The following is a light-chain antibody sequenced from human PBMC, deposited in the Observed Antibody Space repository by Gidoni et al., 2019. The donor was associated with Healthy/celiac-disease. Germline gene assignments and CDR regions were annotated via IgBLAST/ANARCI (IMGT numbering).Light chain of an antibody. CDR1: QSVSSY. V-gene: IGKV3-11*01. CDR3: QQRSNWRTWT. Sequence: EIVLTQPPATLSLSPGERATLSCRASQSVSSYLAWYQQEPGQAPRLLIYDASNRATGIPARFIGSGSGTDFTLTISSLEPEDFAVYYCQQRSNWRTWTFGQGTKVEIK. J-gene: IGKJ1*01. CDR2: DAS.